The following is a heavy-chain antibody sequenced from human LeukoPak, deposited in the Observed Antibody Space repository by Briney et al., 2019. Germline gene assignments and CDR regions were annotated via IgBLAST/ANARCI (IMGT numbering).Heavy chain of an antibody. CDR2: IIPILGIA. V-gene: IGHV1-69*04. CDR3: ARAGYYDSSGYSGG. J-gene: IGHJ4*02. CDR1: GGTFSSYA. Sequence: RASVKVPCKASGGTFSSYAISWVRQAPGQGLEWMGRIIPILGIANYAQKFQGRVTITADKSTSTAYMELSSLRSEDTAVYYCARAGYYDSSGYSGGWGQGTLVTVSS. D-gene: IGHD3-22*01.